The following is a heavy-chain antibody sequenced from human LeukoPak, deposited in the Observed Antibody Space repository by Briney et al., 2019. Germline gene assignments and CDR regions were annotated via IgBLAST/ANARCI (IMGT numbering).Heavy chain of an antibody. CDR2: IYYGDSDS. Sequence: GESLKISCKASGYPFTSNWSSWVGRPQGKGLEWMGIIYYGDSDSRYSPSFRGEVIISAERYISNAYLLWSSLKESDAAIYDCARQVDAFDIWGQGTMVSVS. CDR3: ARQVDAFDI. V-gene: IGHV5-51*01. CDR1: GYPFTSNW. J-gene: IGHJ3*02.